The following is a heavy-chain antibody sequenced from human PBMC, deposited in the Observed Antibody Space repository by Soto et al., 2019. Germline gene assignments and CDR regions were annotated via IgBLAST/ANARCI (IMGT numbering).Heavy chain of an antibody. J-gene: IGHJ1*01. CDR2: ISGSGDST. CDR3: AKGVPGIAVAGTGYFQL. V-gene: IGHV3-23*01. CDR1: GFTFSSYA. D-gene: IGHD6-19*01. Sequence: PGGSLRLSCAASGFTFSSYAMSWVRRAPGKGLEWVSGISGSGDSTYYADSVKGRFTISRDNSKNTLYLQMNSLRAEDTAVYYCAKGVPGIAVAGTGYFQLWGQGTLVTVSS.